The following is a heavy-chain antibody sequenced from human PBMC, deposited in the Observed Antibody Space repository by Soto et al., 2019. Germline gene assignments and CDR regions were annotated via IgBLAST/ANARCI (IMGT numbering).Heavy chain of an antibody. V-gene: IGHV1-18*01. CDR2: ISAHNGNT. CDR3: ARGRYGDY. D-gene: IGHD1-1*01. CDR1: GYAFTTYG. J-gene: IGHJ4*02. Sequence: QVHLVQSGAEVKKPGASVKVSCQGSGYAFTTYGITWVRQAPGQGLEWMGWISAHNGNTNYEQKLQGRVTVTRDTSTSTAYMELRSLRYDDTAVYYCARGRYGDYWGQGALVNVSS.